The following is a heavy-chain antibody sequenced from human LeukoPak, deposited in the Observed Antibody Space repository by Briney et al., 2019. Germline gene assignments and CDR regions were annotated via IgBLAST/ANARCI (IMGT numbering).Heavy chain of an antibody. CDR1: GGTFSSYA. D-gene: IGHD5-24*01. CDR2: IIPILGIA. Sequence: GASVKVSCKASGGTFSSYAISWVRQAPGQGLEWMGRIIPILGIANYAQKFQGRVTITADKSTSTAYMELSSLRSEDTAVYYCARGGRERWLQWGSLDYWGQGTLVTVSS. CDR3: ARGGRERWLQWGSLDY. J-gene: IGHJ4*02. V-gene: IGHV1-69*04.